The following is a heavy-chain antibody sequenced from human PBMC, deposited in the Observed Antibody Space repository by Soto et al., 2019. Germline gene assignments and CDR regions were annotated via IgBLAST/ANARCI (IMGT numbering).Heavy chain of an antibody. D-gene: IGHD1-26*01. CDR1: GFTFSSYG. V-gene: IGHV3-33*08. CDR2: IWYDGSNK. Sequence: QTGGSLRLSCAASGFTFSSYGMHWVRQAPGKGLEWVAVIWYDGSNKYYADSVKGRFTISRDNSKNTLYLQMNSLRAEDTAVYYCARDNGQWELLPDAFDIWGQGTMVTVSS. J-gene: IGHJ3*02. CDR3: ARDNGQWELLPDAFDI.